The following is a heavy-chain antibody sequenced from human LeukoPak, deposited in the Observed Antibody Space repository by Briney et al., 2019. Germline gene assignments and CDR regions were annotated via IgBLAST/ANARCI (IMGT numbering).Heavy chain of an antibody. J-gene: IGHJ6*03. CDR3: ARCVVTAVSGTTYYYYMDV. Sequence: GGSLRLSCAASGFIFSKYWMTWVRQAPGKGLEWVANIQQGGSEKYYVDSVKGRFTISRDNSKNSLYLQMNSLRAEDAAVYYGARCVVTAVSGTTYYYYMDVWGRGTAVTVSS. CDR1: GFIFSKYW. CDR2: IQQGGSEK. D-gene: IGHD5-18*01. V-gene: IGHV3-7*01.